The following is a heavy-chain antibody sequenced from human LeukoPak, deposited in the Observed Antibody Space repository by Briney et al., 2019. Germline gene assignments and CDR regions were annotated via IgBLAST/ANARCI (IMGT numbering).Heavy chain of an antibody. CDR1: GYSLSSGYY. J-gene: IGHJ3*02. CDR2: IYHSGST. V-gene: IGHV4-38-2*02. D-gene: IGHD3-22*01. CDR3: ARPLYYYDSSGRNDAFDI. Sequence: SETLSLTSTVSGYSLSSGYYWGWIRQPPGKGLEWSGSIYHSGSTYYNPSLKSRVTISVDTSTNQFSLKLSSVTAADTAVYYCARPLYYYDSSGRNDAFDIWGQGTMVTVSS.